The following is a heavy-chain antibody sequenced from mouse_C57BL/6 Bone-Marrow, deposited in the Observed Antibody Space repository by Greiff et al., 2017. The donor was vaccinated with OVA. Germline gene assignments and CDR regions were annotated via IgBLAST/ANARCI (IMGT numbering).Heavy chain of an antibody. CDR1: GYTFTDYY. J-gene: IGHJ2*01. Sequence: EVQLQQSGPELVKPGASVKISCKASGYTFTDYYMNWVKQSHGKSLEWIGDITPNNGGTSYNQKFKGKATLTVDKSSSTAYMELRSLTSEDSAVYYCASGSYAYYFDYWGQGTTLTVSA. V-gene: IGHV1-26*01. D-gene: IGHD1-1*02. CDR3: ASGSYAYYFDY. CDR2: ITPNNGGT.